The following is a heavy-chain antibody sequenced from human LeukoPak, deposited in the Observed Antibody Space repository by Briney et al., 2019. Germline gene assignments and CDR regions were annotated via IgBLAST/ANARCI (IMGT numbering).Heavy chain of an antibody. CDR1: GFTLSNHA. CDR2: ISLTGDST. D-gene: IGHD3-10*01. V-gene: IGHV3-64*01. J-gene: IGHJ6*03. Sequence: PGGSLRLSCAASGFTLSNHAMHWVRQGPGKGLEYVSAISLTGDSTYYANSVKGRFTISRDDSKNTLYLQMGSLQTEDMAVYYCARSYASAIHYLDVWGKGSTVTVSS. CDR3: ARSYASAIHYLDV.